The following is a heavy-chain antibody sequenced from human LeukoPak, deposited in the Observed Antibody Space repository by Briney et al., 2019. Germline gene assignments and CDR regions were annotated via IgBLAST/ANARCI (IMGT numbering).Heavy chain of an antibody. CDR3: ARDFGSSSAWYEFDY. V-gene: IGHV1-2*02. D-gene: IGHD6-19*01. CDR1: GYTFTGSY. Sequence: GASLKVSCKASGYTFTGSYIHWVRQAPGQGLEWMGWINPDSGVTKYAQNFQGRVTMTRDTSISTASMEMRSLKSDDTAVYYCARDFGSSSAWYEFDYWGQGTLVTVSS. J-gene: IGHJ4*02. CDR2: INPDSGVT.